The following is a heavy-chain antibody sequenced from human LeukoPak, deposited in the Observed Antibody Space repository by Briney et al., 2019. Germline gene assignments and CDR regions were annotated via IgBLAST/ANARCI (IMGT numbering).Heavy chain of an antibody. D-gene: IGHD6-13*01. V-gene: IGHV4-4*07. CDR1: GGSISSYY. J-gene: IGHJ6*02. Sequence: SETLSLTCTVSGGSISSYYWSWIRQPAGKGLEWIGRIYTSGSTNYNPSLKSRVTMSVDTSKNQFSLKLSSVTAADTAVYYCARDQAQQQRTYYYYGMDVWGQGITVTVSS. CDR2: IYTSGST. CDR3: ARDQAQQQRTYYYYGMDV.